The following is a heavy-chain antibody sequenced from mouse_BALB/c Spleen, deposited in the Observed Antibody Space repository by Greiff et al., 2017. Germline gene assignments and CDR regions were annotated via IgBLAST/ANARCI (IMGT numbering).Heavy chain of an antibody. J-gene: IGHJ4*01. CDR2: IDPANGNT. CDR1: GFNIKDTY. V-gene: IGHV14-3*02. D-gene: IGHD1-2*01. Sequence: VQLQQSGAELVKPGASVKLSCTASGFNIKDTYMHWVKQRPEQGLEWIGRIDPANGNTKYDPKFQGKATITAYTSSNTAYLQLSSLTSEDTAVYYCARPYYGYDYAMDYWGQGTSVTVSS. CDR3: ARPYYGYDYAMDY.